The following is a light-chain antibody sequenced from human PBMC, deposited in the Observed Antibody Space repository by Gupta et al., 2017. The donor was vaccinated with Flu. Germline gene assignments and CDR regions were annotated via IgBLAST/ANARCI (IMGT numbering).Light chain of an antibody. J-gene: IGKJ4*01. CDR1: QHIYHS. V-gene: IGKV1-39*01. CDR2: GAS. Sequence: SSLSASIGDRVTFTCRASQHIYHSLNWYEQKPGRAPKPLISGASNLQSGVPPRFSGSGYGADFSLTISTIQPEDSATYYCQQSYSNVAMSFGGGTKVEIK. CDR3: QQSYSNVAMS.